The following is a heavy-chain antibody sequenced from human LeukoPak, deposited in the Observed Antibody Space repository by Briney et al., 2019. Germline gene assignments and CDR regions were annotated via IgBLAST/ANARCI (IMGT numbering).Heavy chain of an antibody. D-gene: IGHD2-2*02. Sequence: GGSLRLSCAASGFTFSSYSMNWVRQAPGKGLEWVSYISSSSSTIYYADSVKGRFTISRDNAKNSPYLQMNSLRAEDTAVYYCARDWSTSCYMCYYMDVWGKGTTVTVSS. J-gene: IGHJ6*03. CDR1: GFTFSSYS. V-gene: IGHV3-48*01. CDR2: ISSSSSTI. CDR3: ARDWSTSCYMCYYMDV.